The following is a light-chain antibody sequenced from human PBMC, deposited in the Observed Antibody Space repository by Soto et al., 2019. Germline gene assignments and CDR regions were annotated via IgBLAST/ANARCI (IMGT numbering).Light chain of an antibody. V-gene: IGLV2-23*02. CDR2: EVS. J-gene: IGLJ2*01. CDR1: SSDIGNYNL. CDR3: FSYAGGRNKV. Sequence: QSVLTQPASVSGSPGQSITISCTGTSSDIGNYNLVSWYQQHPGKVPKLMIYEVSKRPSGISSRFSGSKSGNTASLTISGVQAEDEADYYWFSYAGGRNKVFGGGTKVTVL.